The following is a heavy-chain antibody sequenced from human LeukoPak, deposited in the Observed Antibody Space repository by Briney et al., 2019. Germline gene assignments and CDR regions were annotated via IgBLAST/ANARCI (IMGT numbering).Heavy chain of an antibody. Sequence: GRSPRLSCAASGFTLSSYATSSVRPAPGKGLEWVSAITGSGGSTYYADSVKGRFTISRDNSKNTLYLQMNNLRAEGTAVYYCAKEGMQRWFMFERTERTQEDDAFDIWGQRTMVTVSS. V-gene: IGHV3-23*01. CDR1: GFTLSSYA. J-gene: IGHJ3*02. CDR2: ITGSGGST. CDR3: AKEGMQRWFMFERTERTQEDDAFDI. D-gene: IGHD5-18*01.